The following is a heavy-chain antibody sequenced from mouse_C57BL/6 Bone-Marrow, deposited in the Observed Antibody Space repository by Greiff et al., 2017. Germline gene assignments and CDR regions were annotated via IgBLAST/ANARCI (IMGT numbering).Heavy chain of an antibody. J-gene: IGHJ2*01. CDR3: ARRARLRRRRPYDLDY. V-gene: IGHV1-55*01. CDR1: GYTFTSYW. D-gene: IGHD2-2*01. CDR2: IYPGSGST. Sequence: QVQLQQPGAELVKPGASVKMSCKASGYTFTSYWITWVKQRPGQGLEWIGDIYPGSGSTNYNEKFKSKATLTVDTSSSTAYMQLSSLTSEDSAVYYCARRARLRRRRPYDLDYGGQGTTLTVSS.